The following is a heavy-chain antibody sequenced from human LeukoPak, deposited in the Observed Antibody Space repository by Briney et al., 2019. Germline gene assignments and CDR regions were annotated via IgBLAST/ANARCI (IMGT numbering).Heavy chain of an antibody. CDR3: ARALRPRYCSSTSCHSWFDP. D-gene: IGHD2-2*01. CDR1: GGSFSGYY. Sequence: PSETLSLTCAVYGGSFSGYYWSWIRQPPGKGLEWIGEINHIGSTNYNPSLKSRVTISVDTSKNQFSLKLSSVTAADTAVYYCARALRPRYCSSTSCHSWFDPWGQGTLVTVSS. J-gene: IGHJ5*02. V-gene: IGHV4-34*01. CDR2: INHIGST.